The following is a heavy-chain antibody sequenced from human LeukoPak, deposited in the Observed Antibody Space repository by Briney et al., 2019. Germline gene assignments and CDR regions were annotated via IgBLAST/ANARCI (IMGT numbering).Heavy chain of an antibody. Sequence: NPSETLSLTCTVSGGSISSYYWSWIRQPAGKGLEWIGRIYTSGSTDYNPSLKSRVTISRDTSKNEFSLILSSLTAADTAVYYCARDSPPAYCTSGSCYFDSWGQGTLVTVSS. CDR2: IYTSGST. CDR3: ARDSPPAYCTSGSCYFDS. J-gene: IGHJ4*02. D-gene: IGHD2-8*01. CDR1: GGSISSYY. V-gene: IGHV4-4*07.